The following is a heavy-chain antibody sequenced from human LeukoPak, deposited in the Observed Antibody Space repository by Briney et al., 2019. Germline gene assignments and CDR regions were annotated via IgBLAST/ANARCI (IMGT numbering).Heavy chain of an antibody. CDR1: RGSISSRNYY. J-gene: IGHJ4*02. Sequence: SETLSLTCTVSRGSISSRNYYWGWIRQPPGKGREWIGSIYDSGSTYDNPSLQRRVPISVDTSKNQFSLKLSSVPAADTAVYYCASTREPWGATNYSFDYWGQGTLVTVSS. CDR2: IYDSGST. D-gene: IGHD1-26*01. V-gene: IGHV4-39*07. CDR3: ASTREPWGATNYSFDY.